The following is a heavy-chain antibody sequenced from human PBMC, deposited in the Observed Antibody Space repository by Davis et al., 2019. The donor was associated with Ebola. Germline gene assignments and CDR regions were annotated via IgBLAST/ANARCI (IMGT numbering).Heavy chain of an antibody. CDR3: ATQTPRGVNDYGDYDFDY. Sequence: KVSCKGFGDNLNTYWIAWVRQMPEKGLEWMGIIYPGDSDTRYSPSFQGQVTISADKSISTAYLQWSSLKASDTAMYYCATQTPRGVNDYGDYDFDYWGQGTLVTVSS. V-gene: IGHV5-51*01. CDR1: GDNLNTYW. CDR2: IYPGDSDT. J-gene: IGHJ4*02. D-gene: IGHD4-17*01.